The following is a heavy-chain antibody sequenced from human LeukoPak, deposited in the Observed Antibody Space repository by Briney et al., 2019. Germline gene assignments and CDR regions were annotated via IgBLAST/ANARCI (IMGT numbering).Heavy chain of an antibody. CDR1: GFTFSSYS. D-gene: IGHD6-19*01. V-gene: IGHV3-48*02. Sequence: GGSLRLSCAASGFTFSSYSMNWVRQAPGKGLEWLSYISTSSDTIYYADSVKGRFTISRGNAKNSLYLQMNSLRDEDTAVYYCARDEAVAGTDYYYYGMDVWGQGTTVTVS. J-gene: IGHJ6*02. CDR2: ISTSSDTI. CDR3: ARDEAVAGTDYYYYGMDV.